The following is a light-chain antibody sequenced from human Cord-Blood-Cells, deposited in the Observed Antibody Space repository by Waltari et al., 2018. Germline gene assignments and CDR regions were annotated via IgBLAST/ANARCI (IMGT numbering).Light chain of an antibody. Sequence: QSALTQPASVSGSPGQPITISCNGTSSDVAGYNYVSWYQQHPGKAPKRMIYDVSNRPSGVSNRFSVSKSGNTASLTISGLQAEDETDYYCSSYTSSSTAVFGGGTQLTVL. CDR3: SSYTSSSTAV. V-gene: IGLV2-14*01. CDR1: SSDVAGYNY. J-gene: IGLJ7*01. CDR2: DVS.